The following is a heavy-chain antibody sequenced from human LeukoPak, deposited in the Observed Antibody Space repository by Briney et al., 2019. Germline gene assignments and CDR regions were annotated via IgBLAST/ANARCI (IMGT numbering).Heavy chain of an antibody. CDR2: INQDGSEK. D-gene: IGHD3-22*01. J-gene: IGHJ4*02. CDR3: ARGFVYDSSGPYFDY. Sequence: GGSLRLSCAASGFTFSSYWMSWVRQAPGKGLEWVANINQDGSEKYYVDSVQGRFTISRDNAKNSLYLQMNSLRAEDTAVYFCARGFVYDSSGPYFDYWGQGTLVTVSS. V-gene: IGHV3-7*04. CDR1: GFTFSSYW.